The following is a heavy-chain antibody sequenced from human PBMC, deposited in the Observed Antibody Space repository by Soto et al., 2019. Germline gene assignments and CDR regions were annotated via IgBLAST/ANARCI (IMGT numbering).Heavy chain of an antibody. CDR3: AKDLDVVVVLSATRGLDV. V-gene: IGHV3-30*18. CDR1: GFKFRNYG. D-gene: IGHD2-15*01. Sequence: QPGGSLSLSCVASGFKFRNYGMHWVRPAPGTGLEWVAGISYDGRSADYVDSVKGRFTLSRDNSKNMLSLQMISLRPEDTGVYYCAKDLDVVVVLSATRGLDVWGQGTTVTVSS. J-gene: IGHJ6*02. CDR2: ISYDGRSA.